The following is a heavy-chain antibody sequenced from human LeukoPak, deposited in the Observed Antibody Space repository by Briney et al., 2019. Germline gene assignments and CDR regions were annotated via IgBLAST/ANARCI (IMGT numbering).Heavy chain of an antibody. CDR3: ATGRYYDSSGYYFY. Sequence: ASVKVSCKVSGYTLTELSMHWVRQAPGKGLEWMGGFDPEDGETIYAQKFQGRVTTTEDTSTDTAYMELSSLRSEDTAVYYCATGRYYDSSGYYFYWGQGTLVTVSS. J-gene: IGHJ4*02. D-gene: IGHD3-22*01. CDR1: GYTLTELS. V-gene: IGHV1-24*01. CDR2: FDPEDGET.